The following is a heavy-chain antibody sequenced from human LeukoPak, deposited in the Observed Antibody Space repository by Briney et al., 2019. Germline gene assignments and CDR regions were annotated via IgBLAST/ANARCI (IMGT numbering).Heavy chain of an antibody. J-gene: IGHJ4*02. D-gene: IGHD3-22*01. CDR1: GFTFSSYA. CDR3: AKDPGYYYDSSGYSDY. CDR2: ISGSGGST. V-gene: IGHV3-23*01. Sequence: TGGSLRLSCAASGFTFSSYAMSWVRQAPGKGLEWVSAISGSGGSTYYADSVKGRFTISRDNSKNTLYLQMNSLRAEDTAVYYCAKDPGYYYDSSGYSDYWGQGTLVTVSS.